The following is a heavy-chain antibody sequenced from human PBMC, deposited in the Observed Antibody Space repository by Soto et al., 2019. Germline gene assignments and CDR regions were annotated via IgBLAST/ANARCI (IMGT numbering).Heavy chain of an antibody. D-gene: IGHD3-10*01. J-gene: IGHJ5*02. CDR3: ARVRRHLLLWFVEVSIDPPPGWFDP. CDR2: IIPILGIA. CDR1: GGTFSSYT. V-gene: IGHV1-69*02. Sequence: SVKVSCKASGGTFSSYTISWVRQAPGQGLEWMGRIIPILGIANYAQKFQGRVTITADKSTSTAYMELSSLRSEDTAVYYCARVRRHLLLWFVEVSIDPPPGWFDPWGPGTLVTVSS.